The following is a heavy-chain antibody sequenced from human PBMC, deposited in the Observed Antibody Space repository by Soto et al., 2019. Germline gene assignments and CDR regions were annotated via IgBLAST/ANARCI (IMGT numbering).Heavy chain of an antibody. CDR2: ISYDGSKK. CDR3: ASDRGDFLGGYYDYTYYGLDV. J-gene: IGHJ6*02. CDR1: GFTFSSFA. V-gene: IGHV3-30-3*01. Sequence: GGSLRLSCAASGFTFSSFAMHWVRQAPGKGLEWVAVISYDGSKKYYADSVKGRFTISRDNSKNTLYLQMNSLRPEDTAVYYCASDRGDFLGGYYDYTYYGLDVWGPGTRVTVSS. D-gene: IGHD3-3*01.